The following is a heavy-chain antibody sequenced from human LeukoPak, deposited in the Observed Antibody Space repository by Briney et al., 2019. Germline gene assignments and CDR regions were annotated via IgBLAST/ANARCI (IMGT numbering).Heavy chain of an antibody. Sequence: SETLSLTCAVYGGSFSGYYWSWIRQPPGKGLEWIGEINHSGSTNYNPSLKSRVTIPVDTSKNQFSLKLSSVTAADTAVYYCARDRPGPYYGFWSGYFPDAFDIWGQGTMVTVSS. CDR2: INHSGST. V-gene: IGHV4-34*01. J-gene: IGHJ3*02. CDR3: ARDRPGPYYGFWSGYFPDAFDI. CDR1: GGSFSGYY. D-gene: IGHD3-3*01.